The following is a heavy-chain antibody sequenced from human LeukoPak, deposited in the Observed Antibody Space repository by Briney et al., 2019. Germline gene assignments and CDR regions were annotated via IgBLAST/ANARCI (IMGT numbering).Heavy chain of an antibody. D-gene: IGHD6-13*01. CDR2: IKADGSEK. J-gene: IGHJ4*02. V-gene: IGHV3-7*04. CDR3: SGGGSIAAAGY. Sequence: GGSLRLSCAASGFSFSGHWMNWVRQPPGKGLEWVANIKADGSEKYYVDSVKGRFTISRDNAKNTLYLQMNSLRAEDTAVYYCSGGGSIAAAGYWGQGTLVTVSS. CDR1: GFSFSGHW.